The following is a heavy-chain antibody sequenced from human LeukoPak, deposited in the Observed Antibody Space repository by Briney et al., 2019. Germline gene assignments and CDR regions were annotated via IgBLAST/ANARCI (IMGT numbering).Heavy chain of an antibody. CDR1: GYTFTGYY. V-gene: IGHV1-2*06. Sequence: ASVKVSCKASGYTFTGYYMHWVRQAPGQGLEWMGRINPNSGGTNYAQKFQGRVTMTRDTSISTAYMELSRLRSDDTAVYYCARVSPYSSSSGGGNYYYGMDVWGQGTTVTVSS. D-gene: IGHD6-6*01. CDR2: INPNSGGT. J-gene: IGHJ6*02. CDR3: ARVSPYSSSSGGGNYYYGMDV.